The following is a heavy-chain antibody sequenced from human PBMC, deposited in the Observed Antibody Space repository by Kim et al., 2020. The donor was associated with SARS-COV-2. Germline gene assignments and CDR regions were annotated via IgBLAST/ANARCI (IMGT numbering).Heavy chain of an antibody. D-gene: IGHD5-18*01. J-gene: IGHJ5*02. Sequence: ETGRFTISRATAKNPLYLQMHSLRAEDTAVYYCAKERGYSYGRNWFDPWGQGTLVTVSS. V-gene: IGHV3-23*01. CDR3: AKERGYSYGRNWFDP.